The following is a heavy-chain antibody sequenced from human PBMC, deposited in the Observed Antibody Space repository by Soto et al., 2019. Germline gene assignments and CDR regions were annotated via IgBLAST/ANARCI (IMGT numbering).Heavy chain of an antibody. D-gene: IGHD6-13*01. CDR3: ARVGAATEDYYGMDV. CDR1: GFTFSSYG. V-gene: IGHV3-30*03. Sequence: QVQLVESGGGVVQPGRSLRLSCGASGFTFSSYGMHWVRQAPGKGLEWVAVISYDGTNKYYADSVKGRFSISRDNSKSTLLLQINSLRAEDTAVYYCARVGAATEDYYGMDVWGQGTTVTVSS. J-gene: IGHJ6*02. CDR2: ISYDGTNK.